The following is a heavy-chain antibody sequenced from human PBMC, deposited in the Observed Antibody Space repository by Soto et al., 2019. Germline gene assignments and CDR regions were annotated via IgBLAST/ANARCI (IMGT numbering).Heavy chain of an antibody. Sequence: EVQLVESGGGLVQPGGSLRLSCAASGFTFSSYAMHWVRQAPGKGLEYVSAISSNGGSTYYANSVKGRFTISRDNSKNRLYLQMGSLRAGDMAVYYCARDVLGGRYSMDVWGQGTTVTVSS. CDR3: ARDVLGGRYSMDV. V-gene: IGHV3-64*01. D-gene: IGHD1-26*01. J-gene: IGHJ6*03. CDR1: GFTFSSYA. CDR2: ISSNGGST.